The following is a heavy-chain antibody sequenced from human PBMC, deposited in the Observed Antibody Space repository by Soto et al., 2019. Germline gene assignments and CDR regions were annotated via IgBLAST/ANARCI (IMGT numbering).Heavy chain of an antibody. CDR3: AKDREWLRSSGSDY. J-gene: IGHJ4*02. Sequence: PGGALTLNCVDSGCTCISDTMSWVRQAPGKGLEWVSAISGSGGSTYYADSVKGRFTISRDNSKNTLYLQMNSLRAEDTAVYYCAKDREWLRSSGSDYWGQGTLATVSS. V-gene: IGHV3-23*01. D-gene: IGHD5-12*01. CDR1: GCTCISDT. CDR2: ISGSGGST.